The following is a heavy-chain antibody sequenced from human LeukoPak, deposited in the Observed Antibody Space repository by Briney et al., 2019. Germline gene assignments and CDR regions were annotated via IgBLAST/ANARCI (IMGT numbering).Heavy chain of an antibody. V-gene: IGHV3-21*01. D-gene: IGHD3-22*01. J-gene: IGHJ4*02. Sequence: GGSLRLSCAASGFTFSSYGMHWVRQAPGKGLEWVSSISSSSSYIYYADSVKGRFTISRDNAKNSLYLQMNSLRAEDTAVYYCARLHAVSDYYDSSGSPDYWGQGTLVTVSS. CDR1: GFTFSSYG. CDR2: ISSSSSYI. CDR3: ARLHAVSDYYDSSGSPDY.